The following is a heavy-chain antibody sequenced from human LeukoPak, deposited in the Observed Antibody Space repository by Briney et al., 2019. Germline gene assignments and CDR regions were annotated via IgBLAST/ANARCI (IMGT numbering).Heavy chain of an antibody. CDR2: TNVDGTYT. Sequence: GGSPRLSCVASGFTFTDHWMHWVRQAPGKGLEWVSHTNVDGTYTNYAGSVRGRFTISRDNAKNTLYLQMETLRVEDTAMYYCTRDTPHSGINVGFDHWGQGTLVTVSS. D-gene: IGHD2-15*01. CDR3: TRDTPHSGINVGFDH. J-gene: IGHJ4*02. V-gene: IGHV3-74*01. CDR1: GFTFTDHW.